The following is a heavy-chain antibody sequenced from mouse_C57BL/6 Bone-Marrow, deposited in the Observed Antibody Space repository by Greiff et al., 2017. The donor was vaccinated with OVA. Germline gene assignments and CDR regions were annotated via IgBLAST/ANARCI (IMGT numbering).Heavy chain of an antibody. J-gene: IGHJ4*01. CDR2: ISSGSSTI. CDR3: ASDGTYAKDY. Sequence: EVKVVESGGGLVKPGGSLKLSCAASGFTFSDYGMHWVRQAPEKGLEWVAYISSGSSTIYYADNVKGRFTISRDNAKNTLFLQMTSLRSEDTAMYYCASDGTYAKDYWGQGTSVTVSS. V-gene: IGHV5-17*01. CDR1: GFTFSDYG. D-gene: IGHD2-1*01.